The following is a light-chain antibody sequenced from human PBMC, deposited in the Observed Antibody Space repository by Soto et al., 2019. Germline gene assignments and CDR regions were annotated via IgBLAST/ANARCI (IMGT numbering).Light chain of an antibody. CDR3: QQYGDSPLT. J-gene: IGKJ3*01. CDR1: QSVTVNS. CDR2: AAS. Sequence: EILLTQSPSTLSLSPGEGVTLSCRASQSVTVNSLAWYQQKPGQAPRLLISAASTRAAAVPDRFTGSGSGTDFALTLSRLEPEDFGVYYCQQYGDSPLTSGPGTKVDIK. V-gene: IGKV3-20*01.